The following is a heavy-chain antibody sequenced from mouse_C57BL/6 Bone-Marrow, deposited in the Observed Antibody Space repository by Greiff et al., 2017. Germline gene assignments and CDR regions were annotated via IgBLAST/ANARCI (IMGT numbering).Heavy chain of an antibody. J-gene: IGHJ1*03. CDR2: IWSGRST. CDR3: ARKDYGSSHWYFDV. CDR1: GFSLASYG. D-gene: IGHD1-1*01. Sequence: VQLQQSGPGLVQPSQSLSITCTVSGFSLASYGVHSVRQSPGKGLEWLGVIWSGRSTDYNAAFISRLSISKDNSKSQVFFKMNSLQADDTAIYYCARKDYGSSHWYFDVWGTGTTVTVSS. V-gene: IGHV2-2*01.